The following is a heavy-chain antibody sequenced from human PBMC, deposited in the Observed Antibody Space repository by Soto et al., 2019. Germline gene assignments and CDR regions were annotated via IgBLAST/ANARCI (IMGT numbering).Heavy chain of an antibody. D-gene: IGHD6-13*01. CDR2: IISSTSHT. Sequence: QVQLVESGGGLVKPGGSLRLSCAVSGFTFSDYYMTWIRQAPGKGLEWVSSIISSTSHTNYADSVKGRSTISRDNAKNSLFLQMNSLRAEDTAMYYCARGRGAAADYFDFWGQGTLVTVSS. CDR1: GFTFSDYY. V-gene: IGHV3-11*05. J-gene: IGHJ4*02. CDR3: ARGRGAAADYFDF.